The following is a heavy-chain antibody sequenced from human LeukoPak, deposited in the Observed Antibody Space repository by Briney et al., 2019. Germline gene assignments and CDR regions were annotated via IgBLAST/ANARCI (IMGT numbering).Heavy chain of an antibody. D-gene: IGHD3-9*01. CDR3: ARGYDILTGYYTPYWFDP. J-gene: IGHJ5*02. CDR2: ISASNGNT. CDR1: GYTFSKYV. V-gene: IGHV1-18*01. Sequence: GASVKVSCKASGYTFSKYVISWVRQAPGQGLEWMGWISASNGNTNYAQKLQGRVTLTTDTSTSTAYMELRSLTSDDAAVYYCARGYDILTGYYTPYWFDPWGQGTLVTVSS.